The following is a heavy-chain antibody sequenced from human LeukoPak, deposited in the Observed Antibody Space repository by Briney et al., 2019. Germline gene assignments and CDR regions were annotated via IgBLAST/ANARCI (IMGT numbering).Heavy chain of an antibody. D-gene: IGHD6-13*01. V-gene: IGHV3-21*01. CDR2: ISSSSSYI. CDR1: GFTFSSYA. CDR3: ATIQLAAAPDY. Sequence: NTGGSLRLSCAASGFTFSSYAMSWVRQAPGKGLEWVSSISSSSSYIYYADSVKGRFTISRDNAKNSLYLQMNSLRAEDTAVYYCATIQLAAAPDYWGQGTLVTVSS. J-gene: IGHJ4*02.